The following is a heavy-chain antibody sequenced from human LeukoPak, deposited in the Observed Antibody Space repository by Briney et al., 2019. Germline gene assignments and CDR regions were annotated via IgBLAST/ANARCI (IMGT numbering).Heavy chain of an antibody. CDR2: INWNSDTL. CDR3: TRRFSAWAFDI. D-gene: IGHD3-16*01. J-gene: IGHJ3*02. CDR1: GFTFDDSA. V-gene: IGHV3-9*01. Sequence: PGGSLRLSCAASGFTFDDSAMHWVRQAPGKGLEWVSGINWNSDTLIYADSVKGRFTISRDNAKNSLYLQMNSLRAEDTALHYCTRRFSAWAFDIWGQGTMVTVSS.